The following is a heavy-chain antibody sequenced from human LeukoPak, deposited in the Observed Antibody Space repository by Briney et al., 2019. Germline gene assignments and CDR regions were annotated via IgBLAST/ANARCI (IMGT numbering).Heavy chain of an antibody. V-gene: IGHV1-8*02. CDR3: ARGYKSAAAGKVYYFDY. J-gene: IGHJ4*02. CDR2: MNPNSGNT. D-gene: IGHD6-13*01. CDR1: GYTFTSYG. Sequence: ASVKVSCKASGYTFTSYGISWVRQATGQGLAWMGWMNPNSGNTGYAQKFQGRVTMTRNTSISTAYMELSSLRSEDTAVYYCARGYKSAAAGKVYYFDYWGQGTLVTVSS.